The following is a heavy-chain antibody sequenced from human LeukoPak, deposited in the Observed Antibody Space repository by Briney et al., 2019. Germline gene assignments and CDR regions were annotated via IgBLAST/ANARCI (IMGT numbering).Heavy chain of an antibody. Sequence: GRSLRLSCAASGLTFDDYAMHWVRQAPGKGLEWVSGISWNSGSIGYADSVKGRFTISRDNAKNSLYLQMNSLRAEDTALYYCAKDRRYYDFWSGYYTSTGMDVWGQGTTVTVSS. J-gene: IGHJ6*02. D-gene: IGHD3-3*01. V-gene: IGHV3-9*01. CDR3: AKDRRYYDFWSGYYTSTGMDV. CDR1: GLTFDDYA. CDR2: ISWNSGSI.